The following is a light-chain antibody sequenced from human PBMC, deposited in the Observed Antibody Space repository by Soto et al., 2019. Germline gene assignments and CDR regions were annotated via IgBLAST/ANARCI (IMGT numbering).Light chain of an antibody. CDR1: QSVSSSY. Sequence: EIVLTQSPGTLSLSPGERATLSCRANQSVSSSYLAWYQQKPGQAPMLLIYGASSRATGIPDRFSGSGSGTDFTLTISRLEPEDFAVYYCQQYGSSPYTFGQGTKLEIK. V-gene: IGKV3-20*01. CDR2: GAS. CDR3: QQYGSSPYT. J-gene: IGKJ2*01.